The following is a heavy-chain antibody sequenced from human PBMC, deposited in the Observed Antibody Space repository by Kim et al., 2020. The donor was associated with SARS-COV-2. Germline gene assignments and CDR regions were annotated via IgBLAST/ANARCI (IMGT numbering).Heavy chain of an antibody. J-gene: IGHJ5*02. CDR1: GFTFSSFW. V-gene: IGHV3-7*01. Sequence: GGSLRLSCPASGFTFSSFWMTWVRQAPGKGLEWVANIKQDGSEKYYADSVKGRFTISRDNAKNSLHLQMNSLRVEDTAVYYCVRGRGWLDPWGQGTLVTVSS. CDR2: IKQDGSEK. CDR3: VRGRGWLDP.